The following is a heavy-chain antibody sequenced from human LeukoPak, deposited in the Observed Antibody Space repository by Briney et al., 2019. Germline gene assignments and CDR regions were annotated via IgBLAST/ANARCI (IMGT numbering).Heavy chain of an antibody. CDR1: GGSISSYY. J-gene: IGHJ6*03. V-gene: IGHV4-4*09. Sequence: SETLSLTCTVSGGSISSYYWSWIRQPPGKGLEWIGYIYTSGSTNYNPSLKSRVTISVDTSKNQFSLKLSSVTAADTAVYYCARQGYCRSTSCYGNYYYYMDVWGKGTTVTVSS. CDR3: ARQGYCRSTSCYGNYYYYMDV. CDR2: IYTSGST. D-gene: IGHD2-2*01.